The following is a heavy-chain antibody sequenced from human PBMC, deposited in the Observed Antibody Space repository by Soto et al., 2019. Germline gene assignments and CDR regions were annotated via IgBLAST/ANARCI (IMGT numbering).Heavy chain of an antibody. D-gene: IGHD2-21*02. CDR1: GGSISYDHYH. J-gene: IGHJ3*02. CDR2: IHYSGSV. CDR3: ARGDVGGAPDCYALDI. Sequence: SETLSLTCTVSGGSISYDHYHWTWIRQPPGKGLEWIGYIHYSGSVFYNPSLQSRLSMSVDTSKNLFSLKLSSVTAADTAVYFCARGDVGGAPDCYALDIWGQGTMVTVSS. V-gene: IGHV4-30-4*01.